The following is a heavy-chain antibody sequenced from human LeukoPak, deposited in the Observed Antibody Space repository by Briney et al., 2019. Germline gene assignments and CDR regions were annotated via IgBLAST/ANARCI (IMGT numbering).Heavy chain of an antibody. CDR1: GYTFTSYY. J-gene: IGHJ4*02. CDR3: ARDDERIAAGGNYFDY. V-gene: IGHV1-46*01. D-gene: IGHD6-13*01. CDR2: INPSGGST. Sequence: AASVKVSCKASGYTFTSYYMHWVRQPPGQGLEWMGIINPSGGSTSYAQKFQGRVTMTRDTSTSTVYMEMSSLRSENTGVYYCARDDERIAAGGNYFDYWGQGTLVTVSS.